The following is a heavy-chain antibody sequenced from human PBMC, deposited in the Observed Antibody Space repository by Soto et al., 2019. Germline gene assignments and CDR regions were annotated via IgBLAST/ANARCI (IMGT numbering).Heavy chain of an antibody. CDR1: GFTFSSYW. J-gene: IGHJ6*02. Sequence: EVQLVESGGGLVQPGGSLRLSCAASGFTFSSYWMHWVRQAPGKGLVWVSCINSDGSSTSYADSVKGRFTISRDNAKNTLYLQMNSLRAEDTAVYYCALSGYYYDSSGYGMDVWGQGTTVTVSS. D-gene: IGHD3-22*01. CDR2: INSDGSST. V-gene: IGHV3-74*01. CDR3: ALSGYYYDSSGYGMDV.